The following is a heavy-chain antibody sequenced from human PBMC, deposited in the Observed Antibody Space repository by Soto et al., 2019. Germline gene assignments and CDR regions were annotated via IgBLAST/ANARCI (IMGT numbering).Heavy chain of an antibody. J-gene: IGHJ5*02. Sequence: GASVKVSCKASGYTFTSYAMHWVRQAPGQRLEWMGWINAGNGNTKYSQKFQGRVTITRDTSASTAYMELSSLRSEDTAVSYCAREDGSSWYGNWFDPWGQGTLVTVSS. CDR2: INAGNGNT. V-gene: IGHV1-3*01. CDR3: AREDGSSWYGNWFDP. CDR1: GYTFTSYA. D-gene: IGHD6-13*01.